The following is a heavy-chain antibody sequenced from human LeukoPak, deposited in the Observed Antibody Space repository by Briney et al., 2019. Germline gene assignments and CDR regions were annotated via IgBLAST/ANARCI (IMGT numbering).Heavy chain of an antibody. J-gene: IGHJ3*02. CDR3: ANFKPPAPDALDI. CDR2: ISGSGTTI. Sequence: GGSLRLSCAASGFTVSSNYMSWVRQAPGKGLEWISYISGSGTTIYYAASVKGRCTTSRDNAQNLVYLQMDSLRAEDTAVYYCANFKPPAPDALDIWGQGTWITVSS. D-gene: IGHD1-14*01. V-gene: IGHV3-11*04. CDR1: GFTVSSNY.